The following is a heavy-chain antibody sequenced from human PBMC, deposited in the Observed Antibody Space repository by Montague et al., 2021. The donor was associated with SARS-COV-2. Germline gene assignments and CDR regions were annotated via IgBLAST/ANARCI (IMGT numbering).Heavy chain of an antibody. Sequence: SETLSLTCAVSDDSITSSTYYWAWIRQPPGKGLEWIGSFYYTGSTYYNPSLKSRVTMSVDTSKKHFSLNLNSVTAADTAVYYCARGRSGFFNPLDYWGRGTLVTVSS. CDR3: ARGRSGFFNPLDY. V-gene: IGHV4-39*02. J-gene: IGHJ4*02. CDR1: DDSITSSTYY. CDR2: FYYTGST. D-gene: IGHD3-3*01.